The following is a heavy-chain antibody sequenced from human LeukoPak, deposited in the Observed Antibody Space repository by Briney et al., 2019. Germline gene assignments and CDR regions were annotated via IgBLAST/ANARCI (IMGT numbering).Heavy chain of an antibody. CDR2: ISSNGAST. V-gene: IGHV3-64D*06. D-gene: IGHD3-10*01. J-gene: IGHJ4*02. Sequence: GGSLRLSCSTSGFAFSLSTMYWVRQAPGKGLEYVAAISSNGASTDYAESVKGRFTISRDISKNTLYLQMGSLRAEDTAVYHCVKRGGSYYSDYWGQGTLVTVSS. CDR1: GFAFSLST. CDR3: VKRGGSYYSDY.